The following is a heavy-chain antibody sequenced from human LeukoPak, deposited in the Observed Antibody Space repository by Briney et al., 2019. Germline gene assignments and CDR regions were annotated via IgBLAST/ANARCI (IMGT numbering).Heavy chain of an antibody. V-gene: IGHV3-21*01. CDR3: ARDFPSYQLLVYAGYYYYGMDV. Sequence: AGGSLGLSCAASGSTFNSYSMNWVRQAPGKGLEWVSSISSSSSYIYYADSVKGRFTISRNNAKNSLYLQMNSLRAEDTAVYYCARDFPSYQLLVYAGYYYYGMDVWGQGTTVTVSS. D-gene: IGHD2-2*01. CDR1: GSTFNSYS. J-gene: IGHJ6*02. CDR2: ISSSSSYI.